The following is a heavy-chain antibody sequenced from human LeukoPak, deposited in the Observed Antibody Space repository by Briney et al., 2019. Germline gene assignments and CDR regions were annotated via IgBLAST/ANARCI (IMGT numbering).Heavy chain of an antibody. CDR3: IRDLFDDYSLDY. V-gene: IGHV3-21*01. CDR2: INSDSSLM. D-gene: IGHD3-16*01. CDR1: GFTFSSYS. J-gene: IGHJ4*02. Sequence: GGSLRLSCAASGFTFSSYSMNWVRRAPGKGLEWVSSINSDSSLMFYAESVKGRFTISRDNARNSLYLQMNSLRAEDTAVYYCIRDLFDDYSLDYWGQGALVTVSS.